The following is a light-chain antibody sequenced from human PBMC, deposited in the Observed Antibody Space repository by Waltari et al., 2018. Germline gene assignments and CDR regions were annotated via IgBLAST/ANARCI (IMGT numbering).Light chain of an antibody. J-gene: IGLJ2*01. Sequence: QSALPQPPSASGSPGQSVTISCPGTSSDVGGHNRVSWYQQYPGTAPKLIIYEVDKRPSGVPDRFSGSRSGNTASLTVSGLQADDESVYYCSSYRGDYNWVFGGGTKLTVL. CDR2: EVD. CDR1: SSDVGGHNR. CDR3: SSYRGDYNWV. V-gene: IGLV2-8*01.